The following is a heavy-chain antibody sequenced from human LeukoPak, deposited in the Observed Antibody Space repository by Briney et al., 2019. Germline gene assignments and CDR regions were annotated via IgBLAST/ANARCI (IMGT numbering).Heavy chain of an antibody. CDR3: ARGADRWNYFDY. V-gene: IGHV3-53*01. CDR2: IYSGGKT. CDR1: GFTVSSNF. Sequence: PGGSLRLSCAASGFTVSSNFLSWVRQAPGKGLEWVSVIYSGGKTCYADSVKGRFTISRDNSKNTLYLQMNSLRAEDTAVYYCARGADRWNYFDYWGQGTLVTVSS. D-gene: IGHD4-23*01. J-gene: IGHJ4*02.